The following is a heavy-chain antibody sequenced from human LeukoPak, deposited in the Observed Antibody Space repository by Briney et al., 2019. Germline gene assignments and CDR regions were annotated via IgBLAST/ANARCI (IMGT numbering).Heavy chain of an antibody. D-gene: IGHD6-6*01. CDR1: GGSIGSYY. CDR2: IYYSGST. CDR3: ARTIAARSWWFDP. Sequence: SETLSLTCTVSGGSIGSYYWSWIRQPPGKGLEWIGYIYYSGSTNYNPSLKSRVTISVDTSKNQFSLKLSSVTAADTAVYYCARTIAARSWWFDPWGQGTLVTVSS. V-gene: IGHV4-59*01. J-gene: IGHJ5*02.